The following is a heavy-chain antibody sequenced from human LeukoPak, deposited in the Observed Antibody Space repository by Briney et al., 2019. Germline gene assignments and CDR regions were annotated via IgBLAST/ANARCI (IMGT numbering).Heavy chain of an antibody. CDR2: IYYSGST. J-gene: IGHJ4*02. CDR1: GGSISSGGYY. D-gene: IGHD3-22*01. CDR3: ARGYLYDSFDY. V-gene: IGHV4-31*03. Sequence: SETLSPTCTVSGGSISSGGYYWSWIRQHPGKGLEWIGYIYYSGSTYYNPSLKSRVTISVDTSKNQFSLKLSSVTAADTAVYYCARGYLYDSFDYWGQETLVTVSS.